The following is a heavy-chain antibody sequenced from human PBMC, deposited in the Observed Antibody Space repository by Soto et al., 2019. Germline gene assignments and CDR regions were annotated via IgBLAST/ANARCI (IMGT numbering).Heavy chain of an antibody. CDR1: GGSISSGGYS. J-gene: IGHJ5*02. CDR2: IYHSGST. V-gene: IGHV4-30-2*01. CDR3: ARDPAP. Sequence: SETLSLTCAVSGGSISSGGYSWSWIRQPPGKGLEWIGYIYHSGSTYYNPSLKSRVTISVDRSKNQFSLKLSSVTVADTAVYYCARDPAPWGQGALVTVS.